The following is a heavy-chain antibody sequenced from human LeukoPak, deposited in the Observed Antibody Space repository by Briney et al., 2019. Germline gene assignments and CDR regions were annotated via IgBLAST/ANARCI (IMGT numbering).Heavy chain of an antibody. CDR2: ISYDGTNK. CDR3: AKGASSGYSYGYYFDY. V-gene: IGHV3-30-3*01. Sequence: GGSLRLSCAASGFTFSSYSMHWVRQAPGKGLERVAAISYDGTNKYSADSVKGRFTISRDNSKNTLYLQMNSLRAEDTAVYYCAKGASSGYSYGYYFDYWGQGTLVTVSS. CDR1: GFTFSSYS. D-gene: IGHD5-18*01. J-gene: IGHJ4*02.